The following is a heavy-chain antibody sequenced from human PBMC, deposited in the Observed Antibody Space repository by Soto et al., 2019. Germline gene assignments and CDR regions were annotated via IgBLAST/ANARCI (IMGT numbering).Heavy chain of an antibody. Sequence: GGSLRLSCAASGFTFSSYAMSWVRQAPGKGLEWVSAISGSGGSTYYADSVKGRFTISRDNSKNTLYLQMNSLRAEDTAVYYCAKVPRGYSYGLKGNWFDSWGQGTLVTVSS. J-gene: IGHJ5*01. CDR3: AKVPRGYSYGLKGNWFDS. D-gene: IGHD5-18*01. CDR1: GFTFSSYA. V-gene: IGHV3-23*01. CDR2: ISGSGGST.